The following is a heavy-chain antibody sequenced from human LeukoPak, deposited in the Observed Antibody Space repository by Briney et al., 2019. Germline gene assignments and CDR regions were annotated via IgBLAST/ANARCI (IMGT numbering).Heavy chain of an antibody. Sequence: ASVKVSCKASGYTFTSLDINWVRQATGQGLEWMGWITPNSGNTGHAQQFQGRVTITRDTSISTVYMELSSLRFEDTAVYYCARVDSSPDYWGQGTLVTVSS. V-gene: IGHV1-8*01. CDR2: ITPNSGNT. D-gene: IGHD3-22*01. J-gene: IGHJ4*02. CDR1: GYTFTSLD. CDR3: ARVDSSPDY.